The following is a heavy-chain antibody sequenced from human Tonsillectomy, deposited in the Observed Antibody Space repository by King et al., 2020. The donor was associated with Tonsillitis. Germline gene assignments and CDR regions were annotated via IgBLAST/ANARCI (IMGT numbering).Heavy chain of an antibody. Sequence: VQLVESGGGLVQPGGSLRLSCAASGFTFSGHWMTWVRRAPGTGLEWVASINLDGGEKYYVDSVKGRFTISRDNAKNSLWLEMNSLRGEDTDVYYGVTGWYTYSHWGQGTVVTVSS. CDR2: INLDGGEK. D-gene: IGHD2-15*01. V-gene: IGHV3-7*01. CDR1: GFTFSGHW. CDR3: VTGWYTYSH. J-gene: IGHJ4*02.